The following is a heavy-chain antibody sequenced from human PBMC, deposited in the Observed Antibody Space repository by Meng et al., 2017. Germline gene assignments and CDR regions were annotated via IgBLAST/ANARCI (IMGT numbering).Heavy chain of an antibody. J-gene: IGHJ6*02. CDR3: ARENVGLIRYFDWSREDESTAHYYYGMDV. V-gene: IGHV4-59*01. D-gene: IGHD3-9*01. Sequence: SETLSLTCSVSDGSMNSYYWSWMRQPPGKGLEWIGDIHYSGSTNYNPSLKSRVTISVDTSKNHFSLKLSSVTAADTAIYYCARENVGLIRYFDWSREDESTAHYYYGMDVWGQGTEVTSP. CDR1: DGSMNSYY. CDR2: IHYSGST.